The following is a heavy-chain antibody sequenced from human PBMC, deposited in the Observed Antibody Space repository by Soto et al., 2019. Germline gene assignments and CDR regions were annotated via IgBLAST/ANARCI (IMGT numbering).Heavy chain of an antibody. CDR2: ISSSGSTI. V-gene: IGHV3-11*01. D-gene: IGHD2-15*01. CDR3: AAVSDIVVVVAQSMDV. CDR1: GFTFSDYY. J-gene: IGHJ6*02. Sequence: QVQLVESGGGWVKPGGSLRLSCAASGFTFSDYYMSWIRQAPGKGLEWVSYISSSGSTIYYEYSVKGRFTISRDNAKNSQYLQLNSLGAEETAVYCCAAVSDIVVVVAQSMDVWGQGTTVTVSS.